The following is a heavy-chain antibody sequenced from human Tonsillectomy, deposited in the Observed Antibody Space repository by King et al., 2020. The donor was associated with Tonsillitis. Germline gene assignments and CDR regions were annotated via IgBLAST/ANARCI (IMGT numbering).Heavy chain of an antibody. CDR3: TRGDDSSGYYWSFDY. J-gene: IGHJ4*02. CDR2: ISYDGSNK. D-gene: IGHD3-22*01. Sequence: VQLVESGGGVVQPGRSLRLSCAASGFTFSGYGMHWVRQAPGKGLEWVAVISYDGSNKYYADSLKGRFTISRDNSKNTLFLRMYSLRAEDTAVYYCTRGDDSSGYYWSFDYWGQGTLVTVSS. V-gene: IGHV3-33*05. CDR1: GFTFSGYG.